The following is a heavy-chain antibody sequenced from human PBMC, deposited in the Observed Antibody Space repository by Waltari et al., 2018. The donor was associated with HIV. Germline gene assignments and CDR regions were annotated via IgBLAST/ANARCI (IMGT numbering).Heavy chain of an antibody. CDR2: IYHSGDS. J-gene: IGHJ6*02. CDR3: ARGGDFWSGFPV. V-gene: IGHV4-30-4*01. CDR1: GGYISSGTYL. Sequence: QVRLQESGQGLVKPSQTLSPTCTVPGGYISSGTYLWSWIRQPPGKGLEWIGYIYHSGDSYYNPSLKSRVTISMDTSKKQFSLRLSSVTAADTAVYYCARGGDFWSGFPVWGQGTTVTISS. D-gene: IGHD3-3*01.